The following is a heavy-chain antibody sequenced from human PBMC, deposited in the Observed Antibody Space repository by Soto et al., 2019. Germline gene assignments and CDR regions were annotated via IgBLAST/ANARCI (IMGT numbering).Heavy chain of an antibody. V-gene: IGHV1-2*04. D-gene: IGHD7-27*01. CDR2: INPNSGGT. J-gene: IGHJ6*02. Sequence: ASVKVSCKASGYTFTGYYMHWVRQAPGQGLEWMGWINPNSGGTNYAQKFQGWVTMTRDTSISTAYMELSRLRSDDTAVYYCASRTWDYYYYGMDVWGQGTTVTVSS. CDR3: ASRTWDYYYYGMDV. CDR1: GYTFTGYY.